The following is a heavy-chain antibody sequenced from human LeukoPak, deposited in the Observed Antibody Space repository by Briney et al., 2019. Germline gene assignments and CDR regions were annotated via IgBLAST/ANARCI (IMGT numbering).Heavy chain of an antibody. CDR2: FIPIFGTA. Sequence: ASVKVSCKASGCSFSSYAISWVRQAPGQGLEWMGSFIPIFGTANYAQKFQGRVTITTDESTSTAYMELGSLRSEDTAVYYCARDVPREYYYDSSGHWDYWGQGTLVTVSS. CDR3: ARDVPREYYYDSSGHWDY. J-gene: IGHJ4*01. V-gene: IGHV1-69*05. D-gene: IGHD3-22*01. CDR1: GCSFSSYA.